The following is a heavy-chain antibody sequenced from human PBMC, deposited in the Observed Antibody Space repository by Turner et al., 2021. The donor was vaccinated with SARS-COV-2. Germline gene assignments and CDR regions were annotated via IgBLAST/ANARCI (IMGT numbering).Heavy chain of an antibody. D-gene: IGHD3-10*01. V-gene: IGHV3-66*01. CDR1: GFTVSSNY. CDR3: GNFRVVTPNIDY. Sequence: EVQLVESGGGVVQPGGSLRVSCASSGFTVSSNYMCWVRQSSGNGLECVAVIYSDGSTYYPDSVNGIFTIARVNSKTTLYLQMNSLIADDTSVYFCGNFRVVTPNIDYCCQITLFTVSS. J-gene: IGHJ4*02. CDR2: IYSDGST.